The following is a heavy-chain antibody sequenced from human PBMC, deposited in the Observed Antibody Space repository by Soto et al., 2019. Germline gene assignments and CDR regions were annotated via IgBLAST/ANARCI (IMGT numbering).Heavy chain of an antibody. CDR3: AGAYPDEGMGV. V-gene: IGHV4-4*07. Sequence: QVQLQESGPGLVKPSETLSLTCTVSGGSISSYYWSWIRQPAGKGLEWIGRIYTSGSTNYNPSLKSRVTLSVDTSKNPFSLRLLSVTAADTAVYYCAGAYPDEGMGVWGQGTTVTVSS. J-gene: IGHJ6*02. CDR2: IYTSGST. CDR1: GGSISSYY.